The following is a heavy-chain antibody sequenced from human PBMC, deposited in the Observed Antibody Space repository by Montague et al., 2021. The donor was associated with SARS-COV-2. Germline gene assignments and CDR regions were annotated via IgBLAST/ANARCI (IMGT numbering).Heavy chain of an antibody. J-gene: IGHJ4*02. V-gene: IGHV4-4*02. D-gene: IGHD6-13*01. CDR2: IYHWGST. CDR3: ASHFVWQQLST. CDR1: GGAINSSNW. Sequence: SETLSLTCVVSGGAINSSNWWSWVRQPPRKGLEWIGEIYHWGSTNYNPPLKSRVTISIDKSTNQLSLKLSSVTAADTAMYYCASHFVWQQLSTWGQGTLVSVSS.